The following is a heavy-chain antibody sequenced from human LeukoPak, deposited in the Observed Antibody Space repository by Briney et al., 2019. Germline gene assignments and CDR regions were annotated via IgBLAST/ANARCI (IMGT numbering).Heavy chain of an antibody. CDR3: AREEADSGSYYVDY. J-gene: IGHJ4*02. V-gene: IGHV1-69*04. CDR1: GGTFSSYA. D-gene: IGHD1-26*01. Sequence: ASVKVSCKASGGTFSSYAISWVRQAPGQGLEWMGRIIPILGIANYAQKFQGRVTITADESTSTAYMELRSLRSDDTAVYYCAREEADSGSYYVDYWGQGTLVTVSS. CDR2: IIPILGIA.